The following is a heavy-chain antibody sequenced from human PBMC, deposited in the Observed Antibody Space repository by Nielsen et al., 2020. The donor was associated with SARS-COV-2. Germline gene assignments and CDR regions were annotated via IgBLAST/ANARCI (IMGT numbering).Heavy chain of an antibody. J-gene: IGHJ5*02. CDR2: INHSGST. V-gene: IGHV4-34*01. CDR3: ARAGYSYDYGNWFDP. D-gene: IGHD5-18*01. CDR1: GGSFSGYY. Sequence: SETLSLTCAVYGGSFSGYYWSWIRQPPGKGLEWIGEINHSGSTNYNPSLKSRVTISVDTSKNQFSLKLSSVTAADTAVYYCARAGYSYDYGNWFDPWGQGTLVTVSS.